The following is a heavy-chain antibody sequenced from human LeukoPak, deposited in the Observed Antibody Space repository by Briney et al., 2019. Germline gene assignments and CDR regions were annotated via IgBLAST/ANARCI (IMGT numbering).Heavy chain of an antibody. Sequence: GGSLRLSCAASGFTFSSYGMHWVRQAPGKGLEWVAVISYDGSNKYYADSVKGRFTISRDNSKNTLYLQMNSLRPGGTTVYYCAKDPDAFCGGDCYAWEPRYMDVWGKGTTVSVAS. CDR3: AKDPDAFCGGDCYAWEPRYMDV. J-gene: IGHJ6*03. V-gene: IGHV3-30*18. D-gene: IGHD2-21*02. CDR2: ISYDGSNK. CDR1: GFTFSSYG.